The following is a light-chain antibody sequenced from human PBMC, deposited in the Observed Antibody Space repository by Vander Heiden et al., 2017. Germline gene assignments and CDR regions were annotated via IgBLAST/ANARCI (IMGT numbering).Light chain of an antibody. CDR1: SSDIGYNY. J-gene: IGLJ2*01. Sequence: SALTQPSSVSGSAGPSITISCIATSSDIGYNYVSWYQQHPGKAPKLMIYDVSERPSGVSNRFSGSQSGKTASLTISGLQAEDEADYYCCSSISNSIVVFGGGTKLTVL. CDR2: DVS. V-gene: IGLV2-14*03. CDR3: CSSISNSIVV.